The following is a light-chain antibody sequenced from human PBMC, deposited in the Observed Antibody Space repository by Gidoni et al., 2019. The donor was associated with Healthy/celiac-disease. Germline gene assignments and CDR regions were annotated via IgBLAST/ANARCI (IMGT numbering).Light chain of an antibody. V-gene: IGKV1-39*01. CDR2: AAS. J-gene: IGKJ1*01. Sequence: DSQMTQSPSSLSASVGDRVTITCRASQSISSYLNWYQQKPGKAPKLLIYAASRLQSGVPSRFSGSGSVTDFTLTISSLQPEDFATYYCQQSYSTPWTFGQGTKVEIK. CDR1: QSISSY. CDR3: QQSYSTPWT.